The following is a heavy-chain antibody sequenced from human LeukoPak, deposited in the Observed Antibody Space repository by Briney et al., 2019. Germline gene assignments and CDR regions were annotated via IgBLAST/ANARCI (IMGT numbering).Heavy chain of an antibody. Sequence: GASVKVSCKASNYTFTSYGISWVRQAPGQGLERMAWINAYNGDTNYAQKLQGRVTLTTETSTSTAYMELRSLRSDDTAVYYCARDGSGVWFDYWGQGTLVTVSS. V-gene: IGHV1-18*01. CDR2: INAYNGDT. CDR3: ARDGSGVWFDY. D-gene: IGHD3-10*01. CDR1: NYTFTSYG. J-gene: IGHJ4*02.